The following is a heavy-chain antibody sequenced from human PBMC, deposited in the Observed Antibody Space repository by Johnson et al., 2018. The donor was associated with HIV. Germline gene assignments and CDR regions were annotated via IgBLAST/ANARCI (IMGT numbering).Heavy chain of an antibody. Sequence: VQLVESGGGLVQPGRSLRLSCAASGFTFDDYGMHWVRQAPGKGLEWVSGISWNSGSIGYADSVKGRFTISRDNAKNSLYLQMNSLRAEDTAVYYCARPSDYYGSGRVDAFDIWGQGTMVTVSS. V-gene: IGHV3-9*01. CDR1: GFTFDDYG. CDR3: ARPSDYYGSGRVDAFDI. J-gene: IGHJ3*02. D-gene: IGHD3-10*01. CDR2: ISWNSGSI.